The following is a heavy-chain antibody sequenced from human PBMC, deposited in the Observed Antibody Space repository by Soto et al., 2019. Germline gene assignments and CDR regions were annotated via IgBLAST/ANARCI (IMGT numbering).Heavy chain of an antibody. CDR3: AGRLIEAPEWFDP. J-gene: IGHJ5*02. V-gene: IGHV4-4*02. D-gene: IGHD6-6*01. Sequence: SETRPSPALSLVAPSAIITGGLGSASPQGMGLEWIAEIYHSGATNYNPSLRSRVTLSVDKSNNRVSLRLNSVTAADTAVYYCAGRLIEAPEWFDPWGPGTLVTVSS. CDR2: IYHSGAT. CDR1: VAPSAIITG.